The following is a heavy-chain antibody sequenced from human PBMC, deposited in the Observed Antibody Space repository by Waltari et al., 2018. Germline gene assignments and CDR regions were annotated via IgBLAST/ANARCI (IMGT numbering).Heavy chain of an antibody. CDR2: IHTSGST. Sequence: QVQLRESGPGLVKPSETLSLTCAVSGGSISTYYWSWIRQPAGKGLEWIGRIHTSGSTNYNPSLKSRVTMSLDTSKNQFFLELRSVTAADTAMYYCARETGHLAYYSDYWGQGTLITVSS. CDR1: GGSISTYY. J-gene: IGHJ4*02. CDR3: ARETGHLAYYSDY. V-gene: IGHV4-4*07. D-gene: IGHD1-1*01.